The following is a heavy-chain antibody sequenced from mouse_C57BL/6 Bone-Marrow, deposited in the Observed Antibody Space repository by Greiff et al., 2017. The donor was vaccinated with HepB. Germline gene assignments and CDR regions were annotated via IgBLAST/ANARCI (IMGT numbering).Heavy chain of an antibody. D-gene: IGHD2-1*01. J-gene: IGHJ4*01. CDR1: GYTFTSYW. CDR3: ARSSPLLSPMDY. Sequence: VQLQQSGAELVKPGASVKMSCKASGYTFTSYWITWVKQRPGQGLEWIGDIYPGSGSTNYNEKFKSKATLTVDTSSSTAYMQLSSLTSEDSAVYYCARSSPLLSPMDYWGQGTSVTVSS. CDR2: IYPGSGST. V-gene: IGHV1-55*01.